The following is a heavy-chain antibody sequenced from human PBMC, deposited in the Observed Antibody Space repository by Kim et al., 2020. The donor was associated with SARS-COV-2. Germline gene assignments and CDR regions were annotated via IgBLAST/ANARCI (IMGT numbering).Heavy chain of an antibody. V-gene: IGHV3-30*01. CDR3: ARANSGSYYGAFDI. J-gene: IGHJ3*02. Sequence: AESVKGRFTISRDNSKNTLYLQMNSLRAEDTAVYYCARANSGSYYGAFDIWGQGTMVTVSS. D-gene: IGHD1-26*01.